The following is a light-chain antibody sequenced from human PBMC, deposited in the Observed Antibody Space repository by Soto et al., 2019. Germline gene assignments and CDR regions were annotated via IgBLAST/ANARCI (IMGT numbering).Light chain of an antibody. CDR1: SSNIGSNT. CDR2: SNN. CDR3: VACDDRLNFYVL. V-gene: IGLV1-44*01. Sequence: QSVLTQPPSASGTPGQRVTISCSGSSSNIGSNTVNWYQQLPGTAPKLVIYSNNQRPSGVPDRFSGSKSGTSASLAISGLQSEDEFYYYCVACDDRLNFYVLFCGGPK. J-gene: IGLJ2*01.